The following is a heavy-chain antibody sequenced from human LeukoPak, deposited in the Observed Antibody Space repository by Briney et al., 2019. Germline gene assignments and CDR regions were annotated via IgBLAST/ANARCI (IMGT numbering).Heavy chain of an antibody. J-gene: IGHJ4*02. CDR2: IYTSGST. CDR3: AREAESRDGYNADPNPYYFDY. Sequence: SETLSLTCTVSGGYISSYYWSWIRQPAGKGLEWIGRIYTSGSTNYNPSLKSRVTMSVDTSKNQFSLKLSSVTAADTAVYYCAREAESRDGYNADPNPYYFDYWGQGTLVTVSS. V-gene: IGHV4-4*07. D-gene: IGHD5-24*01. CDR1: GGYISSYY.